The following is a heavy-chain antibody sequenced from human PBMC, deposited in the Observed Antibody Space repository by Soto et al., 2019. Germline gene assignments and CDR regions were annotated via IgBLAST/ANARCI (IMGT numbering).Heavy chain of an antibody. V-gene: IGHV4-4*07. CDR3: ARGGTRSADLPTY. D-gene: IGHD1-1*01. J-gene: IGHJ4*02. CDR2: IYSSGSA. Sequence: VRLQESGPGLVEPSETLSLTCSVSGDSINNYYWSWIRQPAGKGLEWIGRIYSSGSANYNPSLKTRGTISEDTSKNQVFLSVTSVTAADTAVYFCARGGTRSADLPTYWGQGIQVIVSS. CDR1: GDSINNYY.